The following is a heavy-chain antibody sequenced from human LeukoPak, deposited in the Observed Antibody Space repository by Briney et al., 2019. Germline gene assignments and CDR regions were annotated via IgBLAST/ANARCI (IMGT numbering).Heavy chain of an antibody. J-gene: IGHJ4*02. Sequence: PSETLSLTCTVSGGSISSYYWSWIRQPPGKGLEWIGYIYYSGSTNYNPSLKSRVTISVDTSKNQFSLKLSSVTAADTAVYYCARGQLELFRGFGFGFDYWGQGTLVTVSS. CDR3: ARGQLELFRGFGFGFDY. V-gene: IGHV4-59*01. CDR1: GGSISSYY. CDR2: IYYSGST. D-gene: IGHD1-1*01.